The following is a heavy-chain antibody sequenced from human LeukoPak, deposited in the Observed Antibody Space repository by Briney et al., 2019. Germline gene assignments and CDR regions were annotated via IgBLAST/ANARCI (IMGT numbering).Heavy chain of an antibody. J-gene: IGHJ5*01. Sequence: GGSLRLSCAASGFTFSSYGMSWVRQAPGKGLEWVSSISRNVSSTYYADSVKGRFTISRDNSKNTLYLQMNSLRPEDTAVYYCARDQQNGYSSGWSFDSWGQGTLVTVSS. CDR2: ISRNVSST. V-gene: IGHV3-23*01. D-gene: IGHD6-19*01. CDR3: ARDQQNGYSSGWSFDS. CDR1: GFTFSSYG.